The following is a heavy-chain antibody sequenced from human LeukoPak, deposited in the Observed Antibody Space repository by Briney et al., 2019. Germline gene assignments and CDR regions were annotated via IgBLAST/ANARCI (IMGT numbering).Heavy chain of an antibody. V-gene: IGHV3-48*01. CDR3: ARGPGSMDV. CDR2: ISTSSSTI. CDR1: GFTFSSYS. Sequence: GGSLRLSCAASGFTFSSYSMNWVRQAPGKGLEWVSYISTSSSTICYADSVKGRFTISRDNAKDSLYLQMNSLRAEDTAVYYCARGPGSMDVWGQGTTVTVSS. J-gene: IGHJ6*02.